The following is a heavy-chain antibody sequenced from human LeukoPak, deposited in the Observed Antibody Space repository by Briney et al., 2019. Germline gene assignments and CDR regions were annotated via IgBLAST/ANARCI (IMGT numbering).Heavy chain of an antibody. CDR2: ISAYNGNT. V-gene: IGHV1-18*01. D-gene: IGHD6-6*01. Sequence: ASVKVSCKASGYTFTSYGMSWVRQAPGQGLEWMGWISAYNGNTSYAQKIQGSVTMATDTSTSTVYLELGSLRSDDAAVYYCARASQYSSSFVSWGHRALVTVSS. CDR1: GYTFTSYG. J-gene: IGHJ5*01. CDR3: ARASQYSSSFVS.